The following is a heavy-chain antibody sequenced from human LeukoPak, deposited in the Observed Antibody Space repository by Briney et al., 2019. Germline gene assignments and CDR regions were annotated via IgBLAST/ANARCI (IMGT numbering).Heavy chain of an antibody. V-gene: IGHV3-30-3*01. Sequence: PGRSLRLSCAAPGFTFSSYAMHWVRQAPGKGLEWVAVISYDGSNKYYADSVKGRFTISRDNSKNTLYLQMNSLKTEDTAVYHCITDAPPPGWYFDLWGRGTLVTVSS. CDR1: GFTFSSYA. CDR3: ITDAPPPGWYFDL. J-gene: IGHJ2*01. D-gene: IGHD5-24*01. CDR2: ISYDGSNK.